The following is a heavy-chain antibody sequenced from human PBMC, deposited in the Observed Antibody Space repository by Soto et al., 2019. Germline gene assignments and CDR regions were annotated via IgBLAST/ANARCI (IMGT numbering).Heavy chain of an antibody. CDR1: GFTFSDYW. D-gene: IGHD3-10*02. V-gene: IGHV3-74*01. J-gene: IGHJ5*02. CDR3: VRSITTLTIDWLDP. CDR2: INGDGSNT. Sequence: GSLRLSCAASGFTFSDYWMHWVRQAPGKGPVWLSRINGDGSNTNHAHFVKGRFTISRDNAKNTLYLQINSLRAEDTAVYYCVRSITTLTIDWLDPWGRGTQVTVSS.